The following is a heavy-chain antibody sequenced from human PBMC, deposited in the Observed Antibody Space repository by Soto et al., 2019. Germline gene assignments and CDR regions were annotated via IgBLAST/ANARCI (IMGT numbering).Heavy chain of an antibody. CDR3: AREAYSSSYGRRPHYFDY. Sequence: QVQLMESGGGVVQPGRSLTLSCVTSGFTFSNYGMHWVRQTPGQGLEWVAVIWNDGSNKYYADSVKGRFTISRDNSKSTLYVQMNSLTVEDTALYYCAREAYSSSYGRRPHYFDYWGQGTRVTVSS. CDR1: GFTFSNYG. CDR2: IWNDGSNK. V-gene: IGHV3-33*01. D-gene: IGHD6-6*01. J-gene: IGHJ4*02.